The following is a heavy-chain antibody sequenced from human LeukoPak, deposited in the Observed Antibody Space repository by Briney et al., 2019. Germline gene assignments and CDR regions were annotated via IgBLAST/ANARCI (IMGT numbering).Heavy chain of an antibody. CDR2: INWNGGST. J-gene: IGHJ3*02. V-gene: IGHV3-20*04. D-gene: IGHD3-22*01. CDR1: GFTFDDYG. Sequence: GGSLRLSCAASGFTFDDYGMSWVRQAPGKGLEWVSGINWNGGSTYYADSVKGRFTISRDNSKNTLYLQTNSLRAEDTAVYYCAKDQPSIYYDSSGYYDAFDIWGQGTMVTVSS. CDR3: AKDQPSIYYDSSGYYDAFDI.